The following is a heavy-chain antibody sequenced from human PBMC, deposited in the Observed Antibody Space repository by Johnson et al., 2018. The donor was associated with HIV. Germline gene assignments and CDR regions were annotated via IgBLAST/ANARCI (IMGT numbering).Heavy chain of an antibody. V-gene: IGHV3-20*04. CDR3: ARVSRLGDIVVLSDAFDT. Sequence: EVQLLESGGGVVRPGGSLRLSCEASGFTFDDHAMSWVRQAPGKWLEWVSGINWNGGKTGYADSVKGRFTISRDNAKKSLYLQMNSLRVEDTAWYYCARVSRLGDIVVLSDAFDTWGQGTMVTVSS. D-gene: IGHD2-2*01. CDR2: INWNGGKT. CDR1: GFTFDDHA. J-gene: IGHJ3*02.